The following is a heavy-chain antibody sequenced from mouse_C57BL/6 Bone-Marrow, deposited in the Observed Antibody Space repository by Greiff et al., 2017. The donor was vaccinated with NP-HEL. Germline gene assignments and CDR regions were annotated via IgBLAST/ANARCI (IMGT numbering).Heavy chain of an antibody. J-gene: IGHJ4*01. Sequence: VQLKESGGGLVKPGGSLKLSCAASGFTFSDYGMHWVRQAPEKGLEWVAYISSGSSTIYYADTVKGRFTISRDNAKNTLFLQMTSLRSEDTAMYYCARPLLLYYAMDYWGQGTSVTVSS. CDR1: GFTFSDYG. CDR2: ISSGSSTI. CDR3: ARPLLLYYAMDY. V-gene: IGHV5-17*01. D-gene: IGHD2-1*01.